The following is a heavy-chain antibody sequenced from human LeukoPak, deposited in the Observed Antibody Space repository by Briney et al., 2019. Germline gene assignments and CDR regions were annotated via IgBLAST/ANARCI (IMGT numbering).Heavy chain of an antibody. V-gene: IGHV4-59*01. CDR2: IYTSGST. D-gene: IGHD4-17*01. CDR1: GGSFSGYY. J-gene: IGHJ3*02. Sequence: PSETLSLTCAVYGGSFSGYYWSWIRQPPGKGLEWIGYIYTSGSTNYNPSLKSRVTISVDTSKNQFSLKLSSVTAADTAVYYCARGPHWVTGDYDAFDIWGQGTMVTVSS. CDR3: ARGPHWVTGDYDAFDI.